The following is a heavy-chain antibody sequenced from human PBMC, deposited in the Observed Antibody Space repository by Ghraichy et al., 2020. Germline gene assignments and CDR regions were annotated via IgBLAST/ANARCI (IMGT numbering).Heavy chain of an antibody. D-gene: IGHD3-22*01. Sequence: SETLSLTCAVSGGSISSAGYSWSWIRQPPGKGLEWIGYIYHSGSTYYNPSLKSRVTISVDRSKNQFSLKLSSVTAADTAVYYCARGRDDSSGYSDYYYYGMDVWGQGTTVTVSS. V-gene: IGHV4-30-2*01. CDR3: ARGRDDSSGYSDYYYYGMDV. CDR1: GGSISSAGYS. CDR2: IYHSGST. J-gene: IGHJ6*02.